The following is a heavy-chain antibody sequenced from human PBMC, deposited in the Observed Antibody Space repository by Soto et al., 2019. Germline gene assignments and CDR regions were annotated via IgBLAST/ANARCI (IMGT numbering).Heavy chain of an antibody. CDR2: MYYSGST. D-gene: IGHD4-17*01. V-gene: IGHV4-59*01. CDR1: GGSISRYY. CDR3: ARRDYGGDIDY. J-gene: IGHJ4*02. Sequence: QVQLQESGPGLVKPSETLSLTCSVSGGSISRYYWSWIRRPPGKGLEWIGYMYYSGSTNYNPSLKSRVTISADTSKNQLSLKLSSVTAADTAVYYCARRDYGGDIDYWGQGTLVTVSS.